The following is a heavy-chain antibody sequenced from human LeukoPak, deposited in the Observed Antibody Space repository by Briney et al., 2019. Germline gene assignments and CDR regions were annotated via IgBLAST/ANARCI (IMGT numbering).Heavy chain of an antibody. CDR3: TKGVGYCSGGSCQQFDY. CDR1: GFTFSSYG. V-gene: IGHV3-23*01. D-gene: IGHD2-15*01. Sequence: GGSLRLSCAASGFTFSSYGMSWVRQAPGKGLEWVSAIGGSGASTYYADSVKGRFTMSRDNSKNTLYLQMNSLRAEDTAVYYCTKGVGYCSGGSCQQFDYWGQGTLVTVSS. J-gene: IGHJ4*02. CDR2: IGGSGAST.